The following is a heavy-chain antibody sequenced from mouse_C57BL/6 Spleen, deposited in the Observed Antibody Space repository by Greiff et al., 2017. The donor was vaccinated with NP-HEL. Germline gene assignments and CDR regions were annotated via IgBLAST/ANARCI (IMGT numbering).Heavy chain of an antibody. Sequence: QVQLQQSGPELVKPGASVKISCKASGYAFSSSWMNWVKQRPGKGLEWIGRIYPGDGDTNYNGKFKGKATLTADKSSRTAYMQRSSLTTEDSAVYFCARTGTEAMDYWGQGTSVTVSS. CDR2: IYPGDGDT. V-gene: IGHV1-82*01. CDR3: ARTGTEAMDY. CDR1: GYAFSSSW. D-gene: IGHD4-1*01. J-gene: IGHJ4*01.